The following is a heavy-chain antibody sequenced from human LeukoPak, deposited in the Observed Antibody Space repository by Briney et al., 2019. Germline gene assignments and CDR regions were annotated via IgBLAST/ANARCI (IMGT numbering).Heavy chain of an antibody. Sequence: SETLSLTCAVYGGSFSGYYWSWIRQPPGKGLEWIGEINHSGSTNYNPSLKSRVTISVDTSKNQFSLKLSSVTAADTAVYYCASRTAGPYNWFDPWGQEPWSPSPQ. J-gene: IGHJ5*02. V-gene: IGHV4-34*01. CDR2: INHSGST. CDR3: ASRTAGPYNWFDP. D-gene: IGHD1-14*01. CDR1: GGSFSGYY.